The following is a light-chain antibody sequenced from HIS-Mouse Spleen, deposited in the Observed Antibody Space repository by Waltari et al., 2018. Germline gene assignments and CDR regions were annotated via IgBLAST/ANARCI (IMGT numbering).Light chain of an antibody. CDR2: EDS. J-gene: IGLJ2*01. Sequence: SYELTQPPSVSVSPGQTARITCSGAALPTKYAYWYQQKSGQAPVLVIDEDSKRPSGIPERFSGSSSGTMATLTISGAQVEDEADYYCYSTDSSGNHRVFGGGTKLTVL. CDR1: ALPTKY. CDR3: YSTDSSGNHRV. V-gene: IGLV3-10*01.